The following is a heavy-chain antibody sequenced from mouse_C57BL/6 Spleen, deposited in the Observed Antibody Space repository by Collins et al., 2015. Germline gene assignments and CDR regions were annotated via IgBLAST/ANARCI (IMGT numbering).Heavy chain of an antibody. V-gene: IGHV1-9*01. CDR2: ILPGSGST. D-gene: IGHD2-3*01. CDR3: VRSGYYPDYYAMDY. CDR1: GYTFTDYW. J-gene: IGHJ4*01. Sequence: QVQLQQPGAELVMPGASVKMSCKASGYTFTDYWMHWVKQRPGHGLEWIGEILPGSGSTNYNEKFKGKATFTADTSSNTAYMQLSSLTSEDSAVYYCVRSGYYPDYYAMDYWGQGTSVTVSS.